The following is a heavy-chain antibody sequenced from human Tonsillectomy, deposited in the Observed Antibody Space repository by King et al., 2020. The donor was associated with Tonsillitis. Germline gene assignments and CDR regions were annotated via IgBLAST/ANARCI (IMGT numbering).Heavy chain of an antibody. CDR1: GGSISSYY. Sequence: VQLQESGPGLVKPSETLSLTCTVSGGSISSYYWSWIRPPPGKGLEWIGYIYYSGNTNYNPSLKSRVTISVDTSKNQFSLKLSSVTAADTAVYYCARGHYDILTGYYMGWFDPWGQGTLVTVSS. CDR3: ARGHYDILTGYYMGWFDP. D-gene: IGHD3-9*01. J-gene: IGHJ5*02. CDR2: IYYSGNT. V-gene: IGHV4-59*01.